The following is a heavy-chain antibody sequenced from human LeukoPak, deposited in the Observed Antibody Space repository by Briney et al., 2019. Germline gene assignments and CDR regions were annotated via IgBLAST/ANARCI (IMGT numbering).Heavy chain of an antibody. CDR1: GFTFNGHW. CDR3: GRDLPTVTSIDY. Sequence: PGGSLRLSCEASGFTFNGHWMHWVRQAPGKGLVWVSLINGDGSTISYADSVKGRFTISRDNAKNRLYLQMNSLGAEDTAVYYCGRDLPTVTSIDYWGQGTLVTVSS. V-gene: IGHV3-74*01. D-gene: IGHD4-17*01. J-gene: IGHJ4*02. CDR2: INGDGSTI.